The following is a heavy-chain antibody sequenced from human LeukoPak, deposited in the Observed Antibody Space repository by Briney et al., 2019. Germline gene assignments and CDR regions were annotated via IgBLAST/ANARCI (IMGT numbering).Heavy chain of an antibody. V-gene: IGHV3-53*01. CDR2: IYDSGDS. CDR1: GFSVRSNY. D-gene: IGHD3-9*01. Sequence: PGGSLRLSCAASGFSVRSNYMTWVRQAPGKGLEWVSIIYDSGDSYYADSVKGRFTIARDNSKNTVSLQMNSPRVDDTAVYYCVSHSDPLTGYSFDFWGQGILVTVAS. J-gene: IGHJ4*02. CDR3: VSHSDPLTGYSFDF.